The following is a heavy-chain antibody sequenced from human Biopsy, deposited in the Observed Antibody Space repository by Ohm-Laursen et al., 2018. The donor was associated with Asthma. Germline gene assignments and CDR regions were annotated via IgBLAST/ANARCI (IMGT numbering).Heavy chain of an antibody. V-gene: IGHV4-59*07. D-gene: IGHD2-2*01. CDR3: VRATSTRSQSGPHYFDH. CDR1: PGSINDYY. J-gene: IGHJ4*02. Sequence: SDTLSLTCTVSPGSINDYYWNWIRQFPGKGLEWIGYVHSTGSTRFNPSLKSRLTISVDTSVDQVSLKLTSVTAADTAVYYCVRATSTRSQSGPHYFDHWGQGTLVTVSS. CDR2: VHSTGST.